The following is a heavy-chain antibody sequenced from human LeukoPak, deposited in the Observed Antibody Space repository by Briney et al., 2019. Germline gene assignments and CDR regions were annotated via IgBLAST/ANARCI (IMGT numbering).Heavy chain of an antibody. V-gene: IGHV3-23*01. Sequence: PGGSLRLSCAASGFTFSSYAMSWVRQAPGKGLEWVSAISGSGGSTYYADSVKGRFTISRDNSKNTLSLQMNSLRAEDTAVYYCAKALYSSSSSSTNWGQGTLVTVSS. CDR2: ISGSGGST. CDR1: GFTFSSYA. J-gene: IGHJ4*02. CDR3: AKALYSSSSSSTN. D-gene: IGHD6-6*01.